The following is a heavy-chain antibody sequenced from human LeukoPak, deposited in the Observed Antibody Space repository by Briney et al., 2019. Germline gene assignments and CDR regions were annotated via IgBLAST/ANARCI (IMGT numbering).Heavy chain of an antibody. Sequence: GGSLRLSCAASGFTFSNYGMNWVRQAPGKGLEWISYISSSSSLIYYADSVKGRFTISRDNAKNSLYLQMNSLRDEDTAVYYCARHDLGGTSPFDYWGQGTLVTVSS. CDR3: ARHDLGGTSPFDY. D-gene: IGHD4-23*01. V-gene: IGHV3-48*02. CDR2: ISSSSSLI. CDR1: GFTFSNYG. J-gene: IGHJ4*02.